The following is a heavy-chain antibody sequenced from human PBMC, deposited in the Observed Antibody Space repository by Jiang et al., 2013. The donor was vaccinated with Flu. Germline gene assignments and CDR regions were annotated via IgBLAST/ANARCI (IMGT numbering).Heavy chain of an antibody. D-gene: IGHD2-15*01. J-gene: IGHJ4*02. V-gene: IGHV3-11*01. Sequence: YYAASVKGRFTXSRDNAKNSLYLQMNSLRGDDTAVYYCARGGRRDPIVVVAVDYWGQGTLVTVSS. CDR3: ARGGRRDPIVVVAVDY.